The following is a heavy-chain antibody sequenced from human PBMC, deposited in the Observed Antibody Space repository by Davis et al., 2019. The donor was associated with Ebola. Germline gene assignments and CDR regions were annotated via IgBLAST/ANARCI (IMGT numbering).Heavy chain of an antibody. Sequence: AASVKVSCKASGYTFTGYYMHWVRQAPGQGLEWMGWINPNRGGTNYAQKFQGWVTMTRDTSISTAYMELSRLRSDDTAVYYCARGRMVQGVSTVHYYYYGMDVWGQGTTVTVSS. CDR1: GYTFTGYY. V-gene: IGHV1-2*04. J-gene: IGHJ6*02. CDR3: ARGRMVQGVSTVHYYYYGMDV. D-gene: IGHD3-10*01. CDR2: INPNRGGT.